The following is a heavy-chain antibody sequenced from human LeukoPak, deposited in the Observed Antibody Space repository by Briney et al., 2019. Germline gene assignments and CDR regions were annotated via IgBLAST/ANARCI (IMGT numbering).Heavy chain of an antibody. J-gene: IGHJ4*02. V-gene: IGHV4-59*02. CDR3: ATRKLGNDY. CDR2: IYYTET. CDR1: GGSVSDYY. D-gene: IGHD7-27*01. Sequence: PSETLSLTCTVSGGSVSDYYWSWIRQSPGKELEWIGYIYYTETSYNPSLKSRVTISADTSKNQFSLKLYSVTAADTAVYYCATRKLGNDYWGQGTLVTVSS.